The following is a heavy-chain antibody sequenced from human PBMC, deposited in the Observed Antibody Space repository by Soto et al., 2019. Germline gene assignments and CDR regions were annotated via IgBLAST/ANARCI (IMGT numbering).Heavy chain of an antibody. Sequence: LETLSLTCTVSGGSISSSSYYWGWIRQPPGKGLEWIGSIYYSGSTYYNPSLKSRVTISVDTSKNQFSLKLSSVTAADTAVYYCARKYDYVWGSYRPALYNWFDPWGQGTLGTVS. J-gene: IGHJ5*02. D-gene: IGHD3-16*02. CDR1: GGSISSSSYY. V-gene: IGHV4-39*01. CDR2: IYYSGST. CDR3: ARKYDYVWGSYRPALYNWFDP.